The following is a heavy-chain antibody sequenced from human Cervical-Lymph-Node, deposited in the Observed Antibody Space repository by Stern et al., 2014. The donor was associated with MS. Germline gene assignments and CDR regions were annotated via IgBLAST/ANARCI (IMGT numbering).Heavy chain of an antibody. J-gene: IGHJ5*02. D-gene: IGHD2-2*01. CDR3: ASANCSSTSCPNWFDP. CDR2: ISYSGST. CDR1: GGSISSGDYY. Sequence: QVQLQESGPGLVKPSQTLSLTCTVSGGSISSGDYYWSWIRQPPGKGLEWIGYISYSGSTYYNTSLKSRVTISVDPSKNQFSLKLSSVTAADTAVYYCASANCSSTSCPNWFDPWGQGTLVTVSS. V-gene: IGHV4-30-4*01.